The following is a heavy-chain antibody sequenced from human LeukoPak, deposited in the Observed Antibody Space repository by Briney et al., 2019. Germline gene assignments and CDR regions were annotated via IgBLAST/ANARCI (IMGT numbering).Heavy chain of an antibody. CDR3: AKNHFSSGWYSYYYYGMDV. CDR2: ISWNSGSI. J-gene: IGHJ6*02. D-gene: IGHD6-19*01. CDR1: GFTFCDYA. Sequence: GGSLRLSCAASGFTFCDYAMHWVRQAPGKGLEWVSGISWNSGSIGYADSVKGRFTISRDNAKNSLYLQMNSLRAEDTALYYCAKNHFSSGWYSYYYYGMDVWGQGTTVTVSS. V-gene: IGHV3-9*01.